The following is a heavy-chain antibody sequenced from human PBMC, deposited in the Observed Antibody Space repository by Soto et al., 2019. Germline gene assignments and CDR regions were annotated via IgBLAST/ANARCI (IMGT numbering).Heavy chain of an antibody. Sequence: QVQLVQSGAEVKKPGASVKISCKASGYTFTTYYLHWVRQAPGQGLEWMGIINPDTGSTSSAQNFRGRVSVTRDTSTSTVYMELYSLSSEDTAVYYCARDPNFSLTFHYYGMDVWGQGTPVTVSS. CDR1: GYTFTTYY. J-gene: IGHJ6*02. V-gene: IGHV1-46*01. CDR3: ARDPNFSLTFHYYGMDV. CDR2: INPDTGST.